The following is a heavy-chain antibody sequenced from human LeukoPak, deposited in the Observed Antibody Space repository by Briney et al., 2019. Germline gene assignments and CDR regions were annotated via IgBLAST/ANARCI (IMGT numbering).Heavy chain of an antibody. CDR1: GYTFTGYY. CDR3: AGIAYGEENFDH. CDR2: INPNSGGT. Sequence: ASVKVSCKASGYTFTGYYMHWVRQAPGQGLEWMGWINPNSGGTNYAQKFQGRVTMTRDTSISTAYMELSRLRSDDTAVYYCAGIAYGEENFDHWGQGTLVTVSS. J-gene: IGHJ4*02. D-gene: IGHD4-17*01. V-gene: IGHV1-2*02.